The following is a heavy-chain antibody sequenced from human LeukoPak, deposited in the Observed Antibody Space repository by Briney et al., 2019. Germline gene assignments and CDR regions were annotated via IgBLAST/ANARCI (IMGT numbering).Heavy chain of an antibody. CDR2: ISAYNGNT. V-gene: IGHV1-18*01. D-gene: IGHD1-26*01. CDR1: GGTFSSYA. Sequence: ASVKVSCKASGGTFSSYAISWVRQAPGQGLEWMGWISAYNGNTNYAQKLQGRVTMTTDTPTSTAYMELRSLRSDDTAVYYCARGGVGATYYYYMDVWGKGTTVTVSS. J-gene: IGHJ6*03. CDR3: ARGGVGATYYYYMDV.